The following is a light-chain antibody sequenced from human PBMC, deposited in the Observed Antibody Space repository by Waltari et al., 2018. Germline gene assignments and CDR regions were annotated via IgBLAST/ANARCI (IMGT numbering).Light chain of an antibody. CDR3: QKYGTRPAT. J-gene: IGKJ1*01. Sequence: SCRASQSVGRTLAWYQQRPGQAPRLLIYDASSRATGIPERFSGSGSGTDFSLTISRLEPEDFAVYYCQKYGTRPATFGQGTKVEVK. CDR2: DAS. CDR1: QSVGRT. V-gene: IGKV3-20*01.